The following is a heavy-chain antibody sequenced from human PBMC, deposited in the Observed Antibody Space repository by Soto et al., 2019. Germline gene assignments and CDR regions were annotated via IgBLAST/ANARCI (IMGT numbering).Heavy chain of an antibody. CDR2: ISVYTGNT. CDR1: GYTFTSYG. J-gene: IGHJ4*02. Sequence: QVQLVQSGAEVKKPGASVKVSCKASGYTFTSYGISWVRQAPGQGLEWMGRISVYTGNTKYAQKLQDRVTMTTDTSTSTAYMDLRRLRSDDTAVYYCARVVGSYDSSGYYYGFIDYWGQGTLVSVSS. V-gene: IGHV1-18*04. CDR3: ARVVGSYDSSGYYYGFIDY. D-gene: IGHD3-22*01.